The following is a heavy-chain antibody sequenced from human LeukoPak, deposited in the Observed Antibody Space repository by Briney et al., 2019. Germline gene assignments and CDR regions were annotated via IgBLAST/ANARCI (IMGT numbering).Heavy chain of an antibody. J-gene: IGHJ5*02. Sequence: GASVKVSCKTSGYPFTTYEINWVRQAAGQGLEWMGWVHPNTGNTAYAQRFQSRVTMTRDTSISTAYMELSSLTSNDTAVYFCARGPRNDPWGQGTLVTVSS. CDR1: GYPFTTYE. CDR3: ARGPRNDP. D-gene: IGHD1-14*01. CDR2: VHPNTGNT. V-gene: IGHV1-8*01.